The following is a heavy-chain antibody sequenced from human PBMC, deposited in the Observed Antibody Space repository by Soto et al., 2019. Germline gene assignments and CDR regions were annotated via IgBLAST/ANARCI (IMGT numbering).Heavy chain of an antibody. J-gene: IGHJ6*02. D-gene: IGHD3-3*01. Sequence: GESLKISCKGSGYSFTSYWIGWVRQMPGKGLEWMGIIYPGDSDTRYSPSFQGQVTISADKSISTAYLQWSSLKASDTAMYFCARDTYDFCSGYYGGYYYYGMDVWGQGTTVTVSS. V-gene: IGHV5-51*01. CDR1: GYSFTSYW. CDR2: IYPGDSDT. CDR3: ARDTYDFCSGYYGGYYYYGMDV.